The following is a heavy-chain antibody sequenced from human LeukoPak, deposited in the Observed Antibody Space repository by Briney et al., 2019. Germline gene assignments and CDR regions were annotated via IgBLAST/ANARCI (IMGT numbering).Heavy chain of an antibody. J-gene: IGHJ4*02. CDR1: VGSMSTYY. CDR3: ARRSWYVDY. V-gene: IGHV4-59*01. D-gene: IGHD6-13*01. Sequence: PSETLSLTCTVSVGSMSTYYWSWIRQPPGKGLDGIGYIYDSLSTDYNPSLKSRVTISVDMSRNQFSLKLTSVTAADTAVYYCARRSWYVDYWGQGTLVTVSS. CDR2: IYDSLST.